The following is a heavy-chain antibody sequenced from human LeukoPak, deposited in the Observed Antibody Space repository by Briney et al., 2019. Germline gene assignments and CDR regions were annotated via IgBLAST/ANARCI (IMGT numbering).Heavy chain of an antibody. CDR2: ITGSGGAV. CDR1: EFTFSSYD. CDR3: ARNGGGLDY. Sequence: GGSLRLSCAASEFTFSSYDIIWVRQAPGKGLEWVSWITGSGGAVKYTDSVKGRFTISRDDAKKSVYLQMNSLRVEDTAVYYCARNGGGLDYWGQGTLVTVSS. J-gene: IGHJ4*02. D-gene: IGHD3-16*01. V-gene: IGHV3-48*03.